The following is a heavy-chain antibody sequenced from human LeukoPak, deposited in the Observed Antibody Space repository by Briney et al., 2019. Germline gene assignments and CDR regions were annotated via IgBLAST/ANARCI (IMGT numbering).Heavy chain of an antibody. CDR3: ARSPTARYYDFWSGYYPSTPHFDY. J-gene: IGHJ4*02. V-gene: IGHV1-2*06. CDR1: GYTFTGYY. D-gene: IGHD3-3*01. CDR2: INPNSGGT. Sequence: ASVKVSCKASGYTFTGYYMHWVRQAPGQGLEWMGRINPNSGGTNYAQKFQGRVTMTRDTSISTAYMELSSLRSEDTAVYYCARSPTARYYDFWSGYYPSTPHFDYWGQGTLVTVSS.